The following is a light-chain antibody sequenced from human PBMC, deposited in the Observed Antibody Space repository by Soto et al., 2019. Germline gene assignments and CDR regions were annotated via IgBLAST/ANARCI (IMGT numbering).Light chain of an antibody. CDR2: DVN. CDR1: YNDVGFYNY. J-gene: IGLJ2*01. V-gene: IGLV2-11*01. Sequence: QSALTQPRSVSGSPGQSVTISCTGTYNDVGFYNYVSWYQQQLGKAPKLLIYDVNKRPSGVPPRFSGSKSANTASLTISGLQAADEADYYCNSYAGGLVLFGGGTKLTVL. CDR3: NSYAGGLVL.